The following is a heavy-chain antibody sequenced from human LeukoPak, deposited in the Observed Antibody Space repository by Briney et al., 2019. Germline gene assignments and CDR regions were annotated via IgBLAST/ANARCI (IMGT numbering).Heavy chain of an antibody. V-gene: IGHV3-23*01. CDR1: GFTFSSYG. CDR2: ISGSGGST. Sequence: PGGSLRLSCAASGFTFSSYGMSWVRQAPGKGLEWVSAISGSGGSTYYADSVKGRFTISRDNSKNTLYLQMNSLRAEDTAVYYCARALGYCSGGSCYSWFDPWGQGTLVTVSS. J-gene: IGHJ5*02. CDR3: ARALGYCSGGSCYSWFDP. D-gene: IGHD2-15*01.